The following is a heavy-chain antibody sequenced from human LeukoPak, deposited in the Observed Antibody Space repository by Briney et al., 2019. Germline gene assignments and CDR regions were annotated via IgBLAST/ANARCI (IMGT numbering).Heavy chain of an antibody. CDR2: IYYSGST. J-gene: IGHJ5*02. CDR1: GGSISSSSYY. Sequence: SETLSLTCTVSGGSISSSSYYWGWIRQPPGKGLEWIGSIYYSGSTYYNPSLKSRVTISVDTSKNQFSLKLSSVTAADTAVYYCARQAEVRGVIPTWFDPWGQGTPVTVSS. D-gene: IGHD3-10*01. CDR3: ARQAEVRGVIPTWFDP. V-gene: IGHV4-39*01.